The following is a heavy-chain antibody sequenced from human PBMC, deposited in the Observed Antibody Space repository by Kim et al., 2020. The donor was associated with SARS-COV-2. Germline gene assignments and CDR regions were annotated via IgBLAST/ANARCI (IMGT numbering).Heavy chain of an antibody. J-gene: IGHJ4*02. CDR2: MWYDGSNK. Sequence: GGSLRLSCAASGFTFNTYAMHWVRQVPGKGLEWVAVMWYDGSNKYYADSVKGRFTISRGNSKNTLYLQMNSLRAEDTAVYYCARDAHNYGRFVDYLGQGT. D-gene: IGHD5-18*01. CDR3: ARDAHNYGRFVDY. V-gene: IGHV3-33*01. CDR1: GFTFNTYA.